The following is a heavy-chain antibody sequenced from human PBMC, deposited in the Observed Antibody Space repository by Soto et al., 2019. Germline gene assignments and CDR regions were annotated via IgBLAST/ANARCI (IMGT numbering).Heavy chain of an antibody. Sequence: QVQLVESGGGVVQPGRSLRLSCAASGFTFSLYGNHWVRQAPGKGLEWLAVISHDGSTKYYADSVKGRFTVSRDNSKNSVYLQMNSLRGEDTAIYYCAKDFPSGSSRYDRFDPWGLGTSVIVS. CDR1: GFTFSLYG. V-gene: IGHV3-30*18. J-gene: IGHJ5*02. CDR2: ISHDGSTK. D-gene: IGHD6-19*01. CDR3: AKDFPSGSSRYDRFDP.